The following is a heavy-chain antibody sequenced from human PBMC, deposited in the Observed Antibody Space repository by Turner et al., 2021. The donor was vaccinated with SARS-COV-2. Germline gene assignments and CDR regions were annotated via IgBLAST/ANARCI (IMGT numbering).Heavy chain of an antibody. Sequence: EVQLVESGGGLVQPGGSLRLPCAASGFTFSSYDMHWVRQATGRGLEWVSTIGTAGETYYPGSVKGRFTISRENAKNSLYLQMNSLRAGDTAVYYCARVSHYDILTGYYLNYYYAMDVWGQGTTVTVSS. D-gene: IGHD3-9*01. J-gene: IGHJ6*02. CDR3: ARVSHYDILTGYYLNYYYAMDV. CDR2: IGTAGET. V-gene: IGHV3-13*01. CDR1: GFTFSSYD.